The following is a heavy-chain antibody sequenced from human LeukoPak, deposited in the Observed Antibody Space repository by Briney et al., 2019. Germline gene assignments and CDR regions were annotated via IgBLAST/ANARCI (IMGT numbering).Heavy chain of an antibody. CDR3: AKVATWTYFDS. CDR2: IDDSAKTT. J-gene: IGHJ4*02. V-gene: IGHV3-23*01. Sequence: AGSLRLSCAASGFTFRSSAMSWVRLAPGKGLAWVSTIDDSAKTTYYADSVKGRFTISRDNSKNTLYLQLAGLRVEDTAVYYCAKVATWTYFDSWGQGTLVTVFS. CDR1: GFTFRSSA. D-gene: IGHD3/OR15-3a*01.